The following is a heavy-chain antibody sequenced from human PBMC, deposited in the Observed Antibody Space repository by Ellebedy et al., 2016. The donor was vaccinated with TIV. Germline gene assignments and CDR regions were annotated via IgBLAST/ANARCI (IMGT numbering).Heavy chain of an antibody. CDR1: GFTFSSYA. V-gene: IGHV4-59*01. J-gene: IGHJ6*02. D-gene: IGHD3-22*01. Sequence: GSLRLSXAASGFTFSSYAMSWVRQPPGKGLEWIGYIYYSGSTNYNPSLKSRVTISVDTSKNQFSLKLSSVTAADTAVYYCARGWLSDYYYYYGMDVWGQGTTVTVSS. CDR2: IYYSGST. CDR3: ARGWLSDYYYYYGMDV.